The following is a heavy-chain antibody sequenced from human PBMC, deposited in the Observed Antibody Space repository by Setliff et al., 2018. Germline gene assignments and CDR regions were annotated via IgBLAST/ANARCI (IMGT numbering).Heavy chain of an antibody. CDR2: INAANENT. Sequence: GASVKVSCKASGYTFSSYSMHWVRQAPGQRLEWMGWINAANENTQYPKKFQGRLTITRDTSANTAYMELSRLRSEDTAVYYCAISTIFGVVSPTPDAFDIWGQGTMVTVSS. CDR3: AISTIFGVVSPTPDAFDI. D-gene: IGHD3-3*01. CDR1: GYTFSSYS. V-gene: IGHV1-3*01. J-gene: IGHJ3*02.